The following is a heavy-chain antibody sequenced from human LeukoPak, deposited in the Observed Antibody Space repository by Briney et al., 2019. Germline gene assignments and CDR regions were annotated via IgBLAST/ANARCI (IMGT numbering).Heavy chain of an antibody. D-gene: IGHD3-9*01. Sequence: SGTLSLTCAVSGGSFSGYYWSWVRQPPGKGLEWIGEINHSGSTNYNPSLKSRVTISVDTSKNQFSQKLSSVTGGDTAVYYCARGHPTFYGGYFDYWGQGTLVTVSS. J-gene: IGHJ4*02. CDR3: ARGHPTFYGGYFDY. CDR2: INHSGST. V-gene: IGHV4-34*01. CDR1: GGSFSGYY.